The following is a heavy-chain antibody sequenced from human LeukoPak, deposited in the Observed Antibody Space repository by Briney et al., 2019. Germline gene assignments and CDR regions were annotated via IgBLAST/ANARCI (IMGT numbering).Heavy chain of an antibody. Sequence: PGRSLRLSCAASGFTFDDYAMHWVRQAPGKGQEWVSGISWNSGSIGYADSVKGRFTISRDNAKNSLYLQMNSLRAEDTALYYCAKDKRVYSSGWYYFDYWGQGTLVTVSS. J-gene: IGHJ4*02. CDR2: ISWNSGSI. D-gene: IGHD6-19*01. CDR3: AKDKRVYSSGWYYFDY. CDR1: GFTFDDYA. V-gene: IGHV3-9*01.